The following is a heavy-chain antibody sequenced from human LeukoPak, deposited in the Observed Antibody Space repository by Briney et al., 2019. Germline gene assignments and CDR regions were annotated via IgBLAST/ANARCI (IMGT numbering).Heavy chain of an antibody. D-gene: IGHD6-19*01. J-gene: IGHJ4*02. CDR1: GYTFTGYY. Sequence: ASVKVSCKASGYTFTGYYMHWVRQAPGQGLEWMGRINPNSGGTNYARKFQGRVTMTRDTSISTAYMELSRLRSDDTAVYYCARDRRSGWYYFDYWGQGTLVTVSS. CDR2: INPNSGGT. V-gene: IGHV1-2*06. CDR3: ARDRRSGWYYFDY.